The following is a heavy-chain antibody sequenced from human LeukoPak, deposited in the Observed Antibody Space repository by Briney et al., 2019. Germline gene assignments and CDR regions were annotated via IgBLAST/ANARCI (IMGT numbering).Heavy chain of an antibody. Sequence: SETLSLTCTVSGGPISSYYWSWIRQPPGKGLEWIGYIYYSGSTNYNPSLKSRVTISVDTSKNQFSLKLSSVTAADTAVYYCATRGYEGFDPWGQGTLVTVSS. CDR1: GGPISSYY. CDR2: IYYSGST. D-gene: IGHD1-1*01. J-gene: IGHJ5*02. CDR3: ATRGYEGFDP. V-gene: IGHV4-59*01.